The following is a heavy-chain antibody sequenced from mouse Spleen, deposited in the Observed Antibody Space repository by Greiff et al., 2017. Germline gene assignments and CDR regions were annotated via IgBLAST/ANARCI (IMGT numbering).Heavy chain of an antibody. J-gene: IGHJ3*01. Sequence: QVQLQQPGTELVKPGASVKLSCKASGYTFTSYWMHWVKQRPGQGLEWIGNINPSNGGTNYNEKFKRKATLTVDKSSSTAYMQLSSLTSEDSAVYYCARSRMITTRAWFAYWGQGTLVTVSA. CDR1: GYTFTSYW. D-gene: IGHD2-4*01. V-gene: IGHV1-53*01. CDR3: ARSRMITTRAWFAY. CDR2: INPSNGGT.